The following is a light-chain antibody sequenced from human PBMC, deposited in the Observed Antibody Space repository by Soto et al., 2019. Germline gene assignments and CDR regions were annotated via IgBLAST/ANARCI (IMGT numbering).Light chain of an antibody. CDR2: AAS. CDR1: QDIAIY. Sequence: IQLTQSPSSLSASVGDRVTITCRASQDIAIYLAWYQQKPGEAPKLLIYAASTLYGGVPSRFSGSGSGTDFALTITSLQAEDFATYYCQQYGDWPPETFGQGTKLEI. CDR3: QQYGDWPPET. V-gene: IGKV1-9*01. J-gene: IGKJ2*01.